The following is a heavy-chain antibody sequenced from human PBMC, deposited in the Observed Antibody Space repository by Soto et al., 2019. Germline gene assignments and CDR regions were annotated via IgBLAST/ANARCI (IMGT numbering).Heavy chain of an antibody. V-gene: IGHV4-59*01. Sequence: SETLSLTCTVSGGSISSYYWSWIRQPPGKGLEWIGYIYYSGSTNYNPSLKSRVTISVDTSKNQFSLKLSSVTAADTAVYYCARDDGGYSGTVYWGQGTLVTVSS. CDR3: ARDDGGYSGTVY. J-gene: IGHJ1*01. CDR2: IYYSGST. CDR1: GGSISSYY. D-gene: IGHD5-12*01.